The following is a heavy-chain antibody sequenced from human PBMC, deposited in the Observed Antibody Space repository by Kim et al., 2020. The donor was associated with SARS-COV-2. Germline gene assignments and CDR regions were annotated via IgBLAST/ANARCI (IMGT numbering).Heavy chain of an antibody. V-gene: IGHV3-7*04. Sequence: DSVKGRFTISRDSAKNSLFLQMDSLRDEDTAVYYCSGGPRDYHDFYAMDVWGQGTTVTVSS. D-gene: IGHD3-10*01. CDR3: SGGPRDYHDFYAMDV. J-gene: IGHJ6*02.